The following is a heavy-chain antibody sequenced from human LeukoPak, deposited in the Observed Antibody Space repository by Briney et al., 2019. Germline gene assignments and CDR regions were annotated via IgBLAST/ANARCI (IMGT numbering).Heavy chain of an antibody. V-gene: IGHV3-30*02. J-gene: IGHJ4*02. CDR2: IRYDGSNK. CDR3: ASLSSSSAHDY. CDR1: GFTFSSYG. Sequence: GGSLRLSCAASGFTFSSYGMHWVRQALGKGLKWVSFIRYDGSNKHYADSVKGRFTISRDNSKNTLYLQMNSLRGEDTAVYYCASLSSSSAHDYCGQGTLVTVSS. D-gene: IGHD6-6*01.